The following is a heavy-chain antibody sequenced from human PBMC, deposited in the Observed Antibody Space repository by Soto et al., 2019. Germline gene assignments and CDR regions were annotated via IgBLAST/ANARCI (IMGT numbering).Heavy chain of an antibody. D-gene: IGHD5-18*01. CDR3: ARPDSNGWYDS. Sequence: GESLKISCKGSGYTFTSYWIAWVRQMPGKGLEWMAIIYPADSDTRYSPSFQGHVTISADKSISTAYLQWSSLRASDTAIYYCARPDSNGWYDSCGQGTLVTVSS. J-gene: IGHJ5*01. V-gene: IGHV5-51*01. CDR1: GYTFTSYW. CDR2: IYPADSDT.